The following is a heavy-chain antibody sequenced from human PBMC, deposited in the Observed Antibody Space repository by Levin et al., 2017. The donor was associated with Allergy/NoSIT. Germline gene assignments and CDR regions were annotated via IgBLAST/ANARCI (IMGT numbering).Heavy chain of an antibody. D-gene: IGHD3-3*01. CDR1: GGSISSSSYY. Sequence: SQTLSLTCTVSGGSISSSSYYWGWIRQPPGKGLEWIGSIYYSGSTYYNPSLKSRVTISVDTSKNQFSLKLSSVTAADTAVYYCARLPSYDFWSGYHHFDYWGQGTLVTVSS. J-gene: IGHJ4*02. CDR3: ARLPSYDFWSGYHHFDY. CDR2: IYYSGST. V-gene: IGHV4-39*01.